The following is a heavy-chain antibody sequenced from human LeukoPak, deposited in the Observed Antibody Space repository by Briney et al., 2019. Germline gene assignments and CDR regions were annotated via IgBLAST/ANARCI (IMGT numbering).Heavy chain of an antibody. CDR2: VSSYNGNT. CDR3: ARDAPQWRNAFDF. Sequence: GASVKVTCKASGHTFTSTGFCWVRQAPGQGLEWMGWVSSYNGNTNYAQKFRGRVTMTTDTSTNTAYMELRSLRSDDTAVYFSARDAPQWRNAFDFWGQGTMVTVSS. V-gene: IGHV1-18*01. D-gene: IGHD6-19*01. CDR1: GHTFTSTG. J-gene: IGHJ3*01.